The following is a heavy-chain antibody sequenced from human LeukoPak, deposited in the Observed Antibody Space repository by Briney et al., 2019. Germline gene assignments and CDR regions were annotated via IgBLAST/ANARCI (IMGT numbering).Heavy chain of an antibody. CDR3: AKADYDSSGYSDY. Sequence: GGSLRLSCAASGFTFSNYGMSWVRQAPGKGLEWVSVISGSGGSTYYADSVKGRFTISRDNSKNTLYLQMNSLRAEDTAVYYCAKADYDSSGYSDYWGQGTLVTVSS. D-gene: IGHD3-22*01. CDR2: ISGSGGST. V-gene: IGHV3-23*01. CDR1: GFTFSNYG. J-gene: IGHJ4*02.